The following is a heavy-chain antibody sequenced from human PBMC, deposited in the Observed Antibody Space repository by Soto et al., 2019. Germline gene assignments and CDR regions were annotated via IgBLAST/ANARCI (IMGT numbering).Heavy chain of an antibody. D-gene: IGHD1-20*01. Sequence: SETLSLTCTVSGGSISSSSYYWGWIRQPPGKGLEWIGSIYYSGSTYYNPSLKSRVTISVDTSKNQFSLKLSSVTAADTAVYYCARLGYNWNYVVYWGQGTLVTV. CDR3: ARLGYNWNYVVY. V-gene: IGHV4-39*01. CDR1: GGSISSSSYY. J-gene: IGHJ4*02. CDR2: IYYSGST.